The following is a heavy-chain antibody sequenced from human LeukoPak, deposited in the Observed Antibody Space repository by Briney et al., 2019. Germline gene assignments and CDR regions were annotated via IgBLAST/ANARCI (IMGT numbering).Heavy chain of an antibody. Sequence: ASVKVSCKASGGTFRSYAISWVRQAPGQGLECMGWINPNSGGTNYAQKFQGRVTMTRDTSISTAYMELSRLRSDDTAVYYCARGTFDPWGQGTLVTVSS. CDR3: ARGTFDP. J-gene: IGHJ5*02. CDR1: GGTFRSYA. V-gene: IGHV1-2*02. D-gene: IGHD1-14*01. CDR2: INPNSGGT.